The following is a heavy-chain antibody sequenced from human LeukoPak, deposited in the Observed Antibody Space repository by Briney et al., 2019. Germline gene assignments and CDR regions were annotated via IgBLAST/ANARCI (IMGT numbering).Heavy chain of an antibody. CDR1: XGSXXSNGYY. CDR2: IYHSGXT. V-gene: IGHV4-39*07. CDR3: XXXXXXXCAFDI. J-gene: IGHJ3*02. Sequence: VXXGSXXSNGYYWAWFRQPPGKGLEWIGSIYHSGXTYYNPSLKSRVTISVDTSKNQFSLKLSSVTAADTAVYXXXXXXXXXCAFDIWGQGTMVTVSS.